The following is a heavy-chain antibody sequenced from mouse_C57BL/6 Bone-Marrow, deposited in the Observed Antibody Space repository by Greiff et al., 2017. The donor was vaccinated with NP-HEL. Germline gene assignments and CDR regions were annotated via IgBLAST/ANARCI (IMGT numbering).Heavy chain of an antibody. CDR1: GFTFSDYY. Sequence: EVMLVESEGGLVQPGSSMKLSCTASGFTFSDYYMAWVRQVPEKGLEWVANINYDGSSTYYLDSLKSRFIISRDNAKNILYLQMSSLTSEDTATYYCASEGGLRRRTYAMDYWGQGTSVTVSS. J-gene: IGHJ4*01. D-gene: IGHD2-4*01. V-gene: IGHV5-16*01. CDR2: INYDGSST. CDR3: ASEGGLRRRTYAMDY.